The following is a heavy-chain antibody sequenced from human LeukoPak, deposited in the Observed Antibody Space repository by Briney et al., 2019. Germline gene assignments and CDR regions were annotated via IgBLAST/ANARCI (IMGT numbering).Heavy chain of an antibody. CDR2: HYSDGNT. Sequence: GGSLRLSCAASGFTVITNYMTWVRQAPGKGLEWVSVHYSDGNTKYADSVQCRFTISRDNSKNTLYLEMNSLSPDDTAVYYCARGVEPLAANTLAYWGQGTLVTVSS. CDR1: GFTVITNY. D-gene: IGHD1-14*01. CDR3: ARGVEPLAANTLAY. V-gene: IGHV3-53*01. J-gene: IGHJ4*02.